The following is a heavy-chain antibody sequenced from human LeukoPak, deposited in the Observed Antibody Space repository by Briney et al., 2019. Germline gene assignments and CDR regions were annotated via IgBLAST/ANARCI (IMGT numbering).Heavy chain of an antibody. CDR2: IHIGGNT. V-gene: IGHV4-61*02. CDR3: ARDDSRGYNYGHYYYYMDV. D-gene: IGHD5-18*01. CDR1: GASISSPSYY. Sequence: SQTLSLTCTVSGASISSPSYYWAWIRQPAGKALEWIGRIHIGGNTNYNPSLSSRVTISVGTSKSQFSLKLNSVTAADTAVYYCARDDSRGYNYGHYYYYMDVWGKGTTVTVSS. J-gene: IGHJ6*03.